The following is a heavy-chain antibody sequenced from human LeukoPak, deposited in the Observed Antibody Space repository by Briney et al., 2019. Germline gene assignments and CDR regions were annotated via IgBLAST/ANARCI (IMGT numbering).Heavy chain of an antibody. CDR3: TRDALFGSGRTHLDF. D-gene: IGHD3-10*01. CDR2: IKHDGSEA. V-gene: IGHV3-7*04. CDR1: GFTFDRHA. J-gene: IGHJ4*02. Sequence: GGSLRLSCAASGFTFDRHAMCWVRQAPGKGLEWVANIKHDGSEAHYVDSVKGRFTISRDNAKNSLSLQMNSLNVDDTGVYFCTRDALFGSGRTHLDFWSQGTLVSVSS.